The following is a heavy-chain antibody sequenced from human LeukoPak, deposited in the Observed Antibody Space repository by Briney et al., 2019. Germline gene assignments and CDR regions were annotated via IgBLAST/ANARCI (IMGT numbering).Heavy chain of an antibody. V-gene: IGHV3-48*03. CDR3: ARDLILGGGAVRGVSFFDY. CDR2: ISSSGSTI. Sequence: GGSLRLSCAASGFTFSSYEMNWVRQAPGKGLEWVSYISSSGSTIYYADSVKGRFTISRDNAKNSLYLQMNSLRAEDTAVYYCARDLILGGGAVRGVSFFDYWGQGTLVTVSS. J-gene: IGHJ4*02. CDR1: GFTFSSYE. D-gene: IGHD3-10*01.